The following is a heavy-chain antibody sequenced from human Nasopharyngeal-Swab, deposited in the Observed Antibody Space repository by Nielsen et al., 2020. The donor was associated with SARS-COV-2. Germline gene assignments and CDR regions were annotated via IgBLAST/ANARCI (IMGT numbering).Heavy chain of an antibody. J-gene: IGHJ4*02. CDR2: ISHSGST. Sequence: SETLSLTCAVSGGSISSRHWWTWVRQPPGKGLEWIGEISHSGSTNYNPSLKSRVTISVDKSKNQFSLKLSSVTAADTAVYYCARTGYSASSQYYFDYWGQGTLVTVSS. CDR3: ARTGYSASSQYYFDY. CDR1: GGSISSRHW. V-gene: IGHV4-4*02. D-gene: IGHD1-26*01.